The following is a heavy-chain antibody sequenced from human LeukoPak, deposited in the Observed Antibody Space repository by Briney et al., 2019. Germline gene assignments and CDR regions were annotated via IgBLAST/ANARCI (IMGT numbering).Heavy chain of an antibody. V-gene: IGHV4-39*01. Sequence: SETLSLTCTVSGGSISSRSYYWGWIRQPPGKGLEWIGSMYYSGSTNYSPSLKSRVTISVDTSKNQFSPKLSSVAAADTAVYYCARGDSYVQIDYWGQGTLVTVSS. CDR3: ARGDSYVQIDY. D-gene: IGHD2-21*02. J-gene: IGHJ4*02. CDR2: MYYSGST. CDR1: GGSISSRSYY.